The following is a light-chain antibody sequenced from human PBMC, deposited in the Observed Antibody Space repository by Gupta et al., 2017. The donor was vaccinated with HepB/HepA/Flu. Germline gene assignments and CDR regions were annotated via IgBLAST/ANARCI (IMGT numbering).Light chain of an antibody. J-gene: IGKJ5*01. CDR2: VVS. CDR3: QQTFRTPLT. CDR1: QNINNY. Sequence: DIQMTQSPSSLSASVGDRVTITCRASQNINNYLNWYQQKPGKAPKLLIYVVSSLESGVPSSFSGSGSGTGFTLTISSLQPEDIGTYYCQQTFRTPLTFGQGTRLEIK. V-gene: IGKV1-39*01.